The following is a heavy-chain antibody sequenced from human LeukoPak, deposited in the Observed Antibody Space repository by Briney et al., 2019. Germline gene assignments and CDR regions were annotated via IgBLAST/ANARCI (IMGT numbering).Heavy chain of an antibody. V-gene: IGHV1-69*06. CDR2: TILIFGTA. CDR1: GCTFSSYA. D-gene: IGHD5-18*01. Sequence: ASVNLSFYGSGCTFSSYAISLVWLAPAPGQGLVGVTILIFGTANYAQKFQGRVPFTAAKSTSTAYMELSSLKSEGTAVYYCARLADTAMVMGYYFDYWGQGTLVTVSS. CDR3: ARLADTAMVMGYYFDY. J-gene: IGHJ4*02.